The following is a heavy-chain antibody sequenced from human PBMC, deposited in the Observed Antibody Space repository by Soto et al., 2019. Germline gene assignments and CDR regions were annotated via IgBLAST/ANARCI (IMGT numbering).Heavy chain of an antibody. V-gene: IGHV4-59*02. J-gene: IGHJ5*02. CDR1: SGSASSYY. Sequence: SSETLSLTCSFSSGSASSYYWGWIRQAPGRGLEWIGYMYYDGSATYNPSLGSRVTISIHTSRKQFSLNLRSATAADTAVYYCARGYFDARRGSRFPNWFDPWGQGTLVTVSS. CDR2: MYYDGSA. D-gene: IGHD3-3*01. CDR3: ARGYFDARRGSRFPNWFDP.